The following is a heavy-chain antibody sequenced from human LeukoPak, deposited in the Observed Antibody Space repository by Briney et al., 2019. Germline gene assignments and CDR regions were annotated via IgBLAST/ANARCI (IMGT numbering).Heavy chain of an antibody. J-gene: IGHJ4*02. CDR1: GGTFSSYA. CDR3: ARDPRDGYNYRFDY. V-gene: IGHV1-69*04. Sequence: ASVKVSCKASGGTFSSYAISLVRQAPGQGLEWMGRIIPILGIANYAQKFQGRVTITADKSTSTAYMELSSLRSEDTAVYYCARDPRDGYNYRFDYWGQGTLVTVSS. D-gene: IGHD5-24*01. CDR2: IIPILGIA.